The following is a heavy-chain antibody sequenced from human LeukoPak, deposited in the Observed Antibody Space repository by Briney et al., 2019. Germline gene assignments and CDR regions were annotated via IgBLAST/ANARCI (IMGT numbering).Heavy chain of an antibody. CDR3: ARDQRFYDSSGYPEDGFDV. CDR1: GFTFSNAW. V-gene: IGHV4-4*02. CDR2: IYRSGST. Sequence: GSLRLSCAASGFTFSNAWMSWVRQAPGKGLEWVGEIYRSGSTNYNPSLKSRVTISLDKSQNQFSLKVASVTAADTAMYYCARDQRFYDSSGYPEDGFDVWGQGTMVTVSS. J-gene: IGHJ3*01. D-gene: IGHD3-22*01.